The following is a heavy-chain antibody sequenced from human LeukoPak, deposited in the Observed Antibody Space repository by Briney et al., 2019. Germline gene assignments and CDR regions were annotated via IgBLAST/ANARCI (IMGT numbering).Heavy chain of an antibody. CDR1: GGTFSSYA. CDR2: IIPILGIA. Sequence: ASVKVSCKASGGTFSSYAISWVRQAPGQGLEWMGRIIPILGIANYAQKFQGRVTIIADKSTSTAYMELSSLRSEDTAVYYCASGYCSGGSCYGGFFWGQGTLVTVSS. CDR3: ASGYCSGGSCYGGFF. J-gene: IGHJ4*02. V-gene: IGHV1-69*04. D-gene: IGHD2-15*01.